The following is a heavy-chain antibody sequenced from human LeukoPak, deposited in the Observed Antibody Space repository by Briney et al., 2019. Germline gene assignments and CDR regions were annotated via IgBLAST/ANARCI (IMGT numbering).Heavy chain of an antibody. J-gene: IGHJ4*02. CDR3: AKVETSGGANCYALDY. Sequence: GGSLRLSCAASGFTVSSTYMSWVRQAPGKGLEWVSVLYSGGPTYYADSVKGRFTISRDDSQNTLYLQMNSLSAEDTAVYYCAKVETSGGANCYALDYWGQGTLVTVSS. CDR2: LYSGGPT. V-gene: IGHV3-53*01. CDR1: GFTVSSTY. D-gene: IGHD2-2*01.